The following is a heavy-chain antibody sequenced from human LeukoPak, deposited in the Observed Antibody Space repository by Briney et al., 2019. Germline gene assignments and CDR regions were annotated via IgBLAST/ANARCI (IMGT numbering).Heavy chain of an antibody. J-gene: IGHJ6*02. CDR1: GGSISTYY. Sequence: SETLSLTCTVSGGSISTYYWSWIRQPPGTGLEWIGYIYYSGITNYNSSLKSRVTISVDTSGNQFSLKLSSVTAADTAVYYCARDSGHRRSLDVWGQGTMVTVSS. CDR2: IYYSGIT. V-gene: IGHV4-59*01. CDR3: ARDSGHRRSLDV.